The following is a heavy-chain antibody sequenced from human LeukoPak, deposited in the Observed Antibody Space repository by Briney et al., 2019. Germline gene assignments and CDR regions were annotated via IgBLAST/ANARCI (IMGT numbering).Heavy chain of an antibody. CDR2: IKQDGSED. D-gene: IGHD1-26*01. CDR1: GFTFSSYW. CDR3: ARDKVGGPTRIDY. J-gene: IGHJ4*02. V-gene: IGHV3-7*01. Sequence: PVGSLRLSCAASGFTFSSYWLTWVGQAPGKGLEWLANIKQDGSEDYSVDSVKGRFTLSRDNANNSLYLQMNILRVEDTAVYYCARDKVGGPTRIDYWGQGTLVTVSS.